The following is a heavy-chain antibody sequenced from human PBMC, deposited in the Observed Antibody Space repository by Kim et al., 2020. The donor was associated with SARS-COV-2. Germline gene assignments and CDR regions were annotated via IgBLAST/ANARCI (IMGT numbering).Heavy chain of an antibody. V-gene: IGHV3-20*04. CDR1: GFTFDNYG. CDR3: ARMSSSGWYRY. J-gene: IGHJ1*01. D-gene: IGHD6-19*01. Sequence: GGSLRLSCAASGFTFDNYGMSWVRQAPGKGLEWVSNINWNGGSTGYGASVKGRFTISRDKAKNTLHLQMNSLRAEDTALYYCARMSSSGWYRYWGTGTRVTVSS. CDR2: INWNGGST.